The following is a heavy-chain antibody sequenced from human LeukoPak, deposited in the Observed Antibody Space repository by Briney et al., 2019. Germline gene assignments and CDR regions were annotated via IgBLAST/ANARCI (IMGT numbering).Heavy chain of an antibody. V-gene: IGHV4-34*01. D-gene: IGHD3-10*01. J-gene: IGHJ5*02. CDR3: ASLQYGSASYYKSDP. CDR1: GGSFSRYY. Sequence: NPSETLSLTCAVYGGSFSRYYWSWIRQPPGKGLEWIGEINHSGSTNYNPSLKSRVTISVDTSKNQFSLKLSSVTAADTAVYYCASLQYGSASYYKSDPWGQGTLVTVSS. CDR2: INHSGST.